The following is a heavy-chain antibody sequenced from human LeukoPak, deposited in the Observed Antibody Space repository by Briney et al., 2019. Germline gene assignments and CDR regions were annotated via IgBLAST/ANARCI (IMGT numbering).Heavy chain of an antibody. J-gene: IGHJ6*03. CDR1: GGSISSYY. V-gene: IGHV4-4*07. CDR3: ARGTRSGTSLYYYYYMDV. D-gene: IGHD1-7*01. Sequence: SETLSLTCTVSGGSISSYYWSWIRQPAGKGLEWIGRIYTSGSTNYNPSLKSRVTMSVDTSKNQFSLKLSSVTAADTAVYYCARGTRSGTSLYYYYYMDVWGKGTTVTVSS. CDR2: IYTSGST.